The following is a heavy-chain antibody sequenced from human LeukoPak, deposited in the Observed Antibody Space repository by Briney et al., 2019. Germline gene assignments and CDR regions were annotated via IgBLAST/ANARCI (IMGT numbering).Heavy chain of an antibody. J-gene: IGHJ3*02. V-gene: IGHV3-21*01. D-gene: IGHD3-22*01. CDR2: ISSSSSYI. CDR3: AKDEGPTYYYDSSGYYYVGGAFDI. CDR1: GFTFSSYS. Sequence: GGSLRLSCAASGFTFSSYSMNWVRQAPGKGLEWVSSISSSSSYIYYADSVKGRFTISRDNAKNSLYLQMNSLRAEDTAVYYCAKDEGPTYYYDSSGYYYVGGAFDIWGQGTMVTVSS.